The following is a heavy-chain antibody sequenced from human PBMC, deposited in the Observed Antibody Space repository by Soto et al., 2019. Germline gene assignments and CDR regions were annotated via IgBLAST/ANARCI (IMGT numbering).Heavy chain of an antibody. CDR3: ARDEYSSSYDYYDGMDV. V-gene: IGHV4-59*01. D-gene: IGHD6-6*01. CDR1: GGSIRGYY. Sequence: QVQLQESGPGLVKPSETLSLTCTVSGGSIRGYYWSWIRQPPGKGLEWIGYIYYSGSTNYNPSLKSRVTISVDTSKNQFSLKLSSVTAADTAGYYCARDEYSSSYDYYDGMDVWGQGTTVTVSS. J-gene: IGHJ6*01. CDR2: IYYSGST.